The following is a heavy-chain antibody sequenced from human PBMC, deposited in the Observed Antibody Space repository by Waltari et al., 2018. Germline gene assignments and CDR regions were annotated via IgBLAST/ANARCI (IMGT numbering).Heavy chain of an antibody. D-gene: IGHD3-22*01. J-gene: IGHJ4*02. CDR2: INPKNGDT. CDR1: GYTFTGYA. Sequence: LVQSGAEVKKPGASVKVSCKASGYTFTGYAILWVRQAPGQGLEWMGRINPKNGDTHLAQKFQGRVAMTTDTSTNTAFMELHSLRSDDTAVYYCLRDSSGSHFDYWGQGTLVTVSS. CDR3: LRDSSGSHFDY. V-gene: IGHV1-2*06.